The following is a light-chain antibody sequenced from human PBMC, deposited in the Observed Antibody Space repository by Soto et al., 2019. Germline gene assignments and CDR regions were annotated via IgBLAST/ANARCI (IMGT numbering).Light chain of an antibody. CDR3: QQYNTWPIT. J-gene: IGKJ5*01. V-gene: IGKV3-15*01. Sequence: EIVLRQSSATLSVSPGQRATLSCRASQSVRTTVAWYHQRPGQAPRLLVYRASTRTLGIPARFSGSESGTEFTLTISSLQSEDFAIYYCQQYNTWPITFGQGTRLEI. CDR1: QSVRTT. CDR2: RAS.